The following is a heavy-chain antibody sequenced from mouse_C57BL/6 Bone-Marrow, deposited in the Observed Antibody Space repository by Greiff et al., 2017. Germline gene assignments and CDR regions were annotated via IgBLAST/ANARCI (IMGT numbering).Heavy chain of an antibody. CDR1: GYAFSSYW. CDR3: ARSGYGSSYPAWFAY. CDR2: IYPGDGDT. Sequence: QVQLQQSGAELVKPGASVKISCKASGYAFSSYWMNWVKQRPGKGLAWIGQIYPGDGDTNYNGKFKGKATLTADKSSSTAYMQLSSLTSEDSAVYFWARSGYGSSYPAWFAYWGQGTLVTVSA. V-gene: IGHV1-80*01. D-gene: IGHD1-1*01. J-gene: IGHJ3*01.